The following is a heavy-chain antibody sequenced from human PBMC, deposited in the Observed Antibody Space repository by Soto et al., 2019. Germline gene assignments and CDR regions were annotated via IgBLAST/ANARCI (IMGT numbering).Heavy chain of an antibody. CDR3: ARGGVMGSSYYYYGMDD. CDR1: GGTFSSYA. V-gene: IGHV1-69*13. D-gene: IGHD3-16*01. Sequence: SVKVSCKASGGTFSSYAISWVRQAPGQGLEWMGGIIPIFGTANYAQKFQGRVTITADESTSTAYMELSSLRSEDTAVYYCARGGVMGSSYYYYGMDDWGQGTTVTVSS. CDR2: IIPIFGTA. J-gene: IGHJ6*02.